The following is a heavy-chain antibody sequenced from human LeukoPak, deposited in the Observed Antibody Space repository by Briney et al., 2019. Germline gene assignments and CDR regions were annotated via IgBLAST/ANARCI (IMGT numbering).Heavy chain of an antibody. CDR3: ARSRGGDRYYFDY. CDR1: GYSFTTYW. CDR2: IYPGDSDT. V-gene: IGHV5-51*01. J-gene: IGHJ4*02. Sequence: GESLKISCKVSGYSFTTYWIGWVRQMPGKGLEWMGIIYPGDSDTKYSPSFQGQVTISADKSISTAYLQWSSLKASDTAMYYCARSRGGDRYYFDYWGQGTLVTVSS. D-gene: IGHD2-21*02.